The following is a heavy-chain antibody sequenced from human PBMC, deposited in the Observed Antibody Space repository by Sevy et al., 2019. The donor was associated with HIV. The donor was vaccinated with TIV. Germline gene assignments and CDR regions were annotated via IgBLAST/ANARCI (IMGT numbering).Heavy chain of an antibody. J-gene: IGHJ5*02. Sequence: ATVKVSCKVSGYTLTKLSMHWVRQAPGKGLEWMGYFDPQDDEALYSQKFQGRLTMTVDTSTDTAYMELSSLTSEDTAVYYCATVGLRYYSGFRQYQGDWFDPWGQGTTVTVSS. V-gene: IGHV1-24*01. D-gene: IGHD2-15*01. CDR1: GYTLTKLS. CDR3: ATVGLRYYSGFRQYQGDWFDP. CDR2: FDPQDDEA.